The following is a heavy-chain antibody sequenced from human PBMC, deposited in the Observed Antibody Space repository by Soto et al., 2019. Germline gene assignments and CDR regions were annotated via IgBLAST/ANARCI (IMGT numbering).Heavy chain of an antibody. V-gene: IGHV5-51*01. CDR1: GYTFTNHW. Sequence: GDSLKISCKGSGYTFTNHWIGWVRQMPGKGLEWMGIIYPGDSDTRYSPSFQGQVTISADKSISTAYLQWSSLKASDTAMYYCSRTTGVFSYYGMDIWGQGTTVTVSS. CDR2: IYPGDSDT. D-gene: IGHD1-1*01. J-gene: IGHJ6*02. CDR3: SRTTGVFSYYGMDI.